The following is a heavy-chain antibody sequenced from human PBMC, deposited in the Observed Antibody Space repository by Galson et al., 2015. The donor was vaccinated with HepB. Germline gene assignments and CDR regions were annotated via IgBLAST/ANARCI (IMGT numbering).Heavy chain of an antibody. Sequence: VKVSCKVSGYTVTDYYIHWVQQAPGKGLEWMGLVDPEDGETIYSEKFQGKVTITADTSTDTAYMELSSLRSEDTALYYCASGDYIWGSYRYDYWVQGTLVTVSS. V-gene: IGHV1-69-2*01. J-gene: IGHJ4*02. D-gene: IGHD3-16*02. CDR3: ASGDYIWGSYRYDY. CDR1: GYTVTDYY. CDR2: VDPEDGET.